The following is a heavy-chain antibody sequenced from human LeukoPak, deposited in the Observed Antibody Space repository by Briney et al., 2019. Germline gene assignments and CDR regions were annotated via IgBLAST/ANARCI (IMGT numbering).Heavy chain of an antibody. J-gene: IGHJ4*02. CDR2: IDWDDDK. CDR1: GFSLSTSGMC. Sequence: SGPALVKPTQTLTLTCTFSGFSLSTSGMCVSWIRQPPGKALEWLARIDWDDDKYYSTSLKTRLTISKDTPKNQVVLTMTNMDPVDTATYYCARTPYSSGWQPFDYWGQGTLVTVSS. D-gene: IGHD6-19*01. CDR3: ARTPYSSGWQPFDY. V-gene: IGHV2-70*11.